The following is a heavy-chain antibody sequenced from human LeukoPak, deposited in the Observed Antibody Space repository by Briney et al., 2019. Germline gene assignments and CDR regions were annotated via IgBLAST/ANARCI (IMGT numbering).Heavy chain of an antibody. Sequence: PGGSLRLSCAASGFTFISYGRHWAGRAPGKGLEWVSYISSSSSTIYYADSVKGRFTISRDNAKNSLYLQMNTLRAEDTAVYYCAELGITMIGGVWGKGTTVTISS. CDR3: AELGITMIGGV. V-gene: IGHV3-48*01. J-gene: IGHJ6*04. CDR2: ISSSSSTI. CDR1: GFTFISYG. D-gene: IGHD3-10*02.